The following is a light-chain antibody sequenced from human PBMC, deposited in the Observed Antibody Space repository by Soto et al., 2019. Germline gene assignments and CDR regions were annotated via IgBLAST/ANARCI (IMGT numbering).Light chain of an antibody. J-gene: IGKJ1*01. CDR2: DTS. Sequence: IVLTHSPSTLSLSPLERATLSLMASQSIGSYLARYQHKLGQPPRLLIYDTSSRASGIPDRFSGSGSGTDFTLTISRLETEDFAVYYCQQYNNWPRTFGQGTKVDIK. V-gene: IGKV3-11*01. CDR1: QSIGSY. CDR3: QQYNNWPRT.